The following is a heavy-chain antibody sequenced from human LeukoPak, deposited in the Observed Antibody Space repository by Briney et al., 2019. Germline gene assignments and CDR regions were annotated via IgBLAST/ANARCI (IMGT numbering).Heavy chain of an antibody. J-gene: IGHJ2*01. CDR1: GYTFTSYG. V-gene: IGHV1-18*04. D-gene: IGHD6-19*01. CDR3: ARVDGAVAGLWYFDL. Sequence: ASVKVSCKASGYTFTSYGISWVRQAPGHGLEWMGWISAYNGNTNYAQKLQGRVTMTTDTSTSTAYMELRSLRSDDTAVYYCARVDGAVAGLWYFDLWGRGTLVTVSS. CDR2: ISAYNGNT.